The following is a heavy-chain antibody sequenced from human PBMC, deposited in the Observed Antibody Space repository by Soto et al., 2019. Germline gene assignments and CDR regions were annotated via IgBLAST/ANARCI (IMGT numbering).Heavy chain of an antibody. CDR1: GFTFSSYG. CDR3: AKDRRPKSFIAAAGTEDY. D-gene: IGHD6-13*01. Sequence: GGSLRLSCAASGFTFSSYGMHWVRQAPGKGLEWVAVISYDGSNKYYADSVKGRFTISRDNSKNTLYLQMNSLRAEGTAVYYCAKDRRPKSFIAAAGTEDYWGQGTLVTVSS. V-gene: IGHV3-30*18. CDR2: ISYDGSNK. J-gene: IGHJ4*02.